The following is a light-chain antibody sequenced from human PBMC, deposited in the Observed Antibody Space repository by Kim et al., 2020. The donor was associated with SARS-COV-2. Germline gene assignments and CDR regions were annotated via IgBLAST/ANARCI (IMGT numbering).Light chain of an antibody. CDR1: QGTSSS. J-gene: IGKJ4*01. CDR3: QQANSLPLA. CDR2: AAS. V-gene: IGKV1-12*01. Sequence: DIQMTQSPSSVSASVGDRVTLTCRASQGTSSSLAWYQQKPGKAPKLLIYAASSLQSGVPSRFSGSGSGTDFTLTISSLQPEDFATYYCQQANSLPLAFGGGTKVDSK.